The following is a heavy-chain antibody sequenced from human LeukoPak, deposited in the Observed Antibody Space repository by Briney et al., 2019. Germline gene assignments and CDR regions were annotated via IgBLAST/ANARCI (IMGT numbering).Heavy chain of an antibody. D-gene: IGHD6-13*01. V-gene: IGHV4-39*01. Sequence: PSETLSLTCTVSGGSISSSSYYWGWIRQPPGKGLEWIGSIYYSGSTYYNPSLKSRVTISVDTSKNQFSLKLSSVTAADTAVYYSARQTYSSSWPHDAFDIWGQGTMVTVSS. CDR1: GGSISSSSYY. J-gene: IGHJ3*02. CDR3: ARQTYSSSWPHDAFDI. CDR2: IYYSGST.